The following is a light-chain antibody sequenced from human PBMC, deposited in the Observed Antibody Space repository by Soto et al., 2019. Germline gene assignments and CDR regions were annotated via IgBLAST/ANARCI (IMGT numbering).Light chain of an antibody. Sequence: SVLTQPPSVSAAPRQRVTISCSGSRSNIGDNAVNWYQQLPGQAPKLLIYYDDLLPSGVSDRFSGSKSGTSASLAISGLQSEDEADYYCAAWDDSLNGVVFGGGTQLTVL. CDR1: RSNIGDNA. J-gene: IGLJ2*01. V-gene: IGLV1-36*01. CDR2: YDD. CDR3: AAWDDSLNGVV.